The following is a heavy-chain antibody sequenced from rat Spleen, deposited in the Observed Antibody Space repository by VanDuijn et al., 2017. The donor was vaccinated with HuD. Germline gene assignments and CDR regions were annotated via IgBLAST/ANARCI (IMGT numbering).Heavy chain of an antibody. V-gene: IGHV5-25*01. CDR1: GFTFSSFA. Sequence: EVQLVESGGCLVQPGRSLKLSCAASGFTFSSFAMAWVRQAPKKGLEWVATITSGGSNTYYPDSVKGRFTVSRDNSKSTLYLQVDSLRSEDTATYYCARQDTSGYSNWFAYWGQGTLVTVSS. CDR2: ITSGGSNT. J-gene: IGHJ3*01. D-gene: IGHD4-3*01. CDR3: ARQDTSGYSNWFAY.